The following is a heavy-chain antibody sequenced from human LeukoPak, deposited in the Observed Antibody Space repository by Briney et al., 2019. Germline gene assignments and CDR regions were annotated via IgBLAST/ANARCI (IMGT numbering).Heavy chain of an antibody. CDR2: IKSTAVGGTT. V-gene: IGHV3-15*01. CDR1: GFTFGSYW. D-gene: IGHD4-23*01. CDR3: TTGPGNSGY. Sequence: PGGSLRLSCAASGFTFGSYWMSWVRQAPGKGLEWVGRIKSTAVGGTTEYAAPVKGRFTISRDDSKNTVYLQMNSLKTEDTAVYYCTTGPGNSGYWGQGTLVTVSS. J-gene: IGHJ4*02.